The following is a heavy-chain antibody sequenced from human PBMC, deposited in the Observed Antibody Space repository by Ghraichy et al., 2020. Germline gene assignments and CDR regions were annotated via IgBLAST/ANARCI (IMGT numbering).Heavy chain of an antibody. CDR1: NGSVTGYY. Sequence: SETLSLTCSVSNGSVTGYYWSWLRQPPGQGLEWIAYIYSSGTTYYNPSLQSRVTISIDTSKNQISLKVTSLTAADTAVYYCARGGRYYDRSGYFDDWGQGTLVTVTS. CDR3: ARGGRYYDRSGYFDD. J-gene: IGHJ4*02. D-gene: IGHD3-22*01. CDR2: IYSSGTT. V-gene: IGHV4-59*02.